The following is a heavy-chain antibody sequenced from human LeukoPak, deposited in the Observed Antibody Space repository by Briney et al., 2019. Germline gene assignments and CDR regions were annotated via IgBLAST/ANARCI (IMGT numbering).Heavy chain of an antibody. CDR3: ARRGRMATILLEDPDAFDI. Sequence: PSETLSLTCTVSGGSISSYYWSWIRQPPGKGLEWIGYIYYSGSTNYNPSLKSRVTISVDTSKNQFSLKLSSVTAADTAVYYCARRGRMATILLEDPDAFDIWGQGTMVTVSS. V-gene: IGHV4-59*01. J-gene: IGHJ3*02. CDR2: IYYSGST. D-gene: IGHD5-24*01. CDR1: GGSISSYY.